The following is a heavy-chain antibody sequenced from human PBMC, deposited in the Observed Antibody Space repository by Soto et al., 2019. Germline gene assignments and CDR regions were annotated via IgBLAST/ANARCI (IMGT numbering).Heavy chain of an antibody. D-gene: IGHD1-20*01. CDR1: GFTFSDYA. CDR2: IGGGGDDK. Sequence: EGQLLESGGGLVQPGGSLRLSCVASGFTFSDYAMSWVRQAPGKGLEWVSAIGGGGDDKYYPDSVKGRFTISRDNSRKPLYRKMNARGAGDTALYFGAKDREAYNPVGDAFDFGGQGTVFPVSS. J-gene: IGHJ3*01. CDR3: AKDREAYNPVGDAFDF. V-gene: IGHV3-23*01.